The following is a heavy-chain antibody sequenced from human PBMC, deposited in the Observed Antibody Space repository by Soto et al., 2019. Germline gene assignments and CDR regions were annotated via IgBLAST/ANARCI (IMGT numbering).Heavy chain of an antibody. CDR1: GSTFSNYW. CDR3: GTTFEY. J-gene: IGHJ4*02. CDR2: INNDGSRT. V-gene: IGHV3-74*01. D-gene: IGHD1-26*01. Sequence: HPGGSLRLSCAASGSTFSNYWMHWVRQVPGEGLVWVSSINNDGSRTWYADSVRGRIAMSRDNARNLVYLQMNSLRAEDTAVYYCGTTFEYWGQGALVTVSS.